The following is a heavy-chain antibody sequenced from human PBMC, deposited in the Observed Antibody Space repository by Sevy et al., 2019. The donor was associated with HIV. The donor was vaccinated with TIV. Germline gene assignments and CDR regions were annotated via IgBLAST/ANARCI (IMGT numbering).Heavy chain of an antibody. CDR3: ASGGGAAAGPIDY. CDR2: IIPIFGTA. D-gene: IGHD6-13*01. V-gene: IGHV1-69*13. J-gene: IGHJ4*02. CDR1: GGTFSSYA. Sequence: ASVKVSCKASGGTFSSYAISWVRQAPGQGLEWMGGIIPIFGTANYAQKFQGSVTITGDESTSTSYMELSSLRSEDTAVYYCASGGGAAAGPIDYWGQGTLVTVSS.